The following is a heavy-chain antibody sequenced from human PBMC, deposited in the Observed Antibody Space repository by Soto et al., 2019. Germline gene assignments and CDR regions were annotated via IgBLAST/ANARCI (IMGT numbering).Heavy chain of an antibody. CDR3: ARHEGVPAADGLDV. CDR2: INPRDSEV. Sequence: GESLKISCEAFAYDFSIYWIGWVRQVPGKGLEWMGIINPRDSEVRYSPSFQGQIVISADESIRTAYLQWRGVKASDTAVYYCARHEGVPAADGLDVWGQGTTVTVSS. CDR1: AYDFSIYW. D-gene: IGHD2-2*01. V-gene: IGHV5-51*01. J-gene: IGHJ6*02.